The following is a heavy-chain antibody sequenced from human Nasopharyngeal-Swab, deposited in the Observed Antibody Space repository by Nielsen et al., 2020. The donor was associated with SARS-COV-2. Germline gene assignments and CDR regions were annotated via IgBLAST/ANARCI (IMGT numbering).Heavy chain of an antibody. CDR1: GGSFSGYS. Sequence: GSLRLSCAVYGGSFSGYSWSWIRQPPGKGLEWIGEINHSGSTNYNPSLKSRVTISVDTSKNQFSLKLSSVTAADTAVYYCARGAAGYYDSSGYPYLDYWGQGTLVTVSS. D-gene: IGHD3-22*01. V-gene: IGHV4-34*01. CDR3: ARGAAGYYDSSGYPYLDY. J-gene: IGHJ4*02. CDR2: INHSGST.